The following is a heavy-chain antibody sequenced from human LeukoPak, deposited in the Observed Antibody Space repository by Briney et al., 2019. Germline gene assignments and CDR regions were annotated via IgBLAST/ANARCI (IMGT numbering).Heavy chain of an antibody. CDR1: GYTLTSYY. D-gene: IGHD6-13*01. V-gene: IGHV1-46*01. J-gene: IGHJ3*02. CDR2: INPTVGDT. Sequence: ASVKVSGKASGYTLTSYYMHWVRQAPGQGLEWMGIINPTVGDTIYAQKFQGRVTMTRDMSTSTVYMELSSLRSDDTAVYYCARYGFSSSWQGGWHAFDIWGQGTMVTVSS. CDR3: ARYGFSSSWQGGWHAFDI.